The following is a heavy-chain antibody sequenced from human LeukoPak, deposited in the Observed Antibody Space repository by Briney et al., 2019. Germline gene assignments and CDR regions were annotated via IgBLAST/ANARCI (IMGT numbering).Heavy chain of an antibody. CDR1: GFTVSSNY. Sequence: PGGSLRLSCAASGFTVSSNYMSWVRQAPRRGLEWVSVIYSGGSTYYAASVKGRFTISRDNSKNTLYLQTNSLRAEDTAVYYCARDRGGSTSPHYYMDVWGKGTTVTVSS. J-gene: IGHJ6*03. D-gene: IGHD2-2*01. CDR3: ARDRGGSTSPHYYMDV. V-gene: IGHV3-53*01. CDR2: IYSGGST.